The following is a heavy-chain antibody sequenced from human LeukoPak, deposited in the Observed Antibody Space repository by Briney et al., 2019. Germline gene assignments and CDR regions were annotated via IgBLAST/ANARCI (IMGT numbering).Heavy chain of an antibody. V-gene: IGHV4-30-4*01. Sequence: SETLSLTCAVSGGSISSGDYYWSWIRQHPGRGLEWIGYIHYSGRTYYNPSLMSRVTMSVDTSKNQFSLKLSSVTAADTAVYYCARDSSGYDTLDYWGQGTLVTASS. CDR1: GGSISSGDYY. CDR3: ARDSSGYDTLDY. D-gene: IGHD3-22*01. CDR2: IHYSGRT. J-gene: IGHJ4*02.